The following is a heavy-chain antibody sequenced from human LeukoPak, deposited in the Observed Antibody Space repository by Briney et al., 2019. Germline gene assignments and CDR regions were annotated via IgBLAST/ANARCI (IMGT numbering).Heavy chain of an antibody. CDR2: INPNSGGT. CDR1: GYTFTGYY. J-gene: IGHJ3*02. Sequence: ASVKVSCKASGYTFTGYYMHWVRQAPGQGLEWMGWINPNSGGTNYAQKFQGRVTMTRDTSISTAYMELSRLRSADTAVYFCARDANSGSYFGDIWGQGTMVTVSS. CDR3: ARDANSGSYFGDI. D-gene: IGHD1-26*01. V-gene: IGHV1-2*02.